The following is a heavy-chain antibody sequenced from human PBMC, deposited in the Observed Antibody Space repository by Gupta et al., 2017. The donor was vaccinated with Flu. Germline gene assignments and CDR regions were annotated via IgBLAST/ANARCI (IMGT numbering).Heavy chain of an antibody. CDR1: GFTFSSYD. CDR2: IGTAGDT. CDR3: ARANSGWDFDY. Sequence: EVQLVESGGGLVQPGGSLRLSCAASGFTFSSYDMHWVRQATGKGLEWVSAIGTAGDTYYPGSVKGRFTISRENAKNSLYLQMNSLRAGDTAVYYCARANSGWDFDYWGQGTLVTVSS. V-gene: IGHV3-13*04. J-gene: IGHJ4*02. D-gene: IGHD6-19*01.